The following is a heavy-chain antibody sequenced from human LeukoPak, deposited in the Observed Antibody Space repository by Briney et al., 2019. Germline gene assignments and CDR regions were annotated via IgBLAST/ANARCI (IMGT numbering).Heavy chain of an antibody. V-gene: IGHV1-58*02. Sequence: GASVKVSCKASGFTFRSSAIQWVRQARGQRLEWIGWIVVGSGKTNYARKFQERVTITRDMSTSTAHMELSSLRSEDTAVYYCARDPYSAGFPVGSWFDPWGQGTLVTVSS. D-gene: IGHD6-19*01. CDR3: ARDPYSAGFPVGSWFDP. CDR2: IVVGSGKT. CDR1: GFTFRSSA. J-gene: IGHJ5*02.